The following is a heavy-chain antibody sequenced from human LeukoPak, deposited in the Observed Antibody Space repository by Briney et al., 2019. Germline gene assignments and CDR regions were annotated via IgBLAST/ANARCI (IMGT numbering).Heavy chain of an antibody. CDR3: ARRGITMVRGVPRNWFDP. V-gene: IGHV3-30*04. D-gene: IGHD3-10*01. J-gene: IGHJ5*02. Sequence: GGSLRLSCAASGFTFSSYAMHWVRQAPGKGLEWVAVISYDGSNKYYADSVKGRFTISRDNSKNTLYLQMNSLRSEDTAVYYCARRGITMVRGVPRNWFDPWGQGTLVTVSS. CDR1: GFTFSSYA. CDR2: ISYDGSNK.